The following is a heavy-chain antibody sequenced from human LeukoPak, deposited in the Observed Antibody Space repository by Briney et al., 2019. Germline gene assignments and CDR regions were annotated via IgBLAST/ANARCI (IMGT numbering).Heavy chain of an antibody. J-gene: IGHJ4*02. CDR1: GGSISSSSYY. CDR2: IYYSGST. Sequence: PSETLSLTCTVSGGSISSSSYYWSWIRQPPGKGLEWIGYIYYSGSTNYNPSLKSRVTISVDTSKNQFSLKLSSVTAADTAVYYCARAMRTYYDYVWGSYRPEYFDYWGQGTLVTVSS. D-gene: IGHD3-16*02. V-gene: IGHV4-61*01. CDR3: ARAMRTYYDYVWGSYRPEYFDY.